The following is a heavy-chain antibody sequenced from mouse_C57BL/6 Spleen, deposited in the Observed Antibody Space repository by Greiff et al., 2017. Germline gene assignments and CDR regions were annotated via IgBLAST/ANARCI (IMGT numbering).Heavy chain of an antibody. J-gene: IGHJ2*01. V-gene: IGHV14-1*01. Sequence: EVPLQQSGAELVRPGASVKLSCTASGFNIKDYYMHWVKPRPEQGLEWIGRIDPEDGDTEYAPKFQGKATMTADTSANTAYLQLSSLTSEDTAVYYCTTGGNYDFDYWGQGTTLTVSS. D-gene: IGHD2-1*01. CDR1: GFNIKDYY. CDR3: TTGGNYDFDY. CDR2: IDPEDGDT.